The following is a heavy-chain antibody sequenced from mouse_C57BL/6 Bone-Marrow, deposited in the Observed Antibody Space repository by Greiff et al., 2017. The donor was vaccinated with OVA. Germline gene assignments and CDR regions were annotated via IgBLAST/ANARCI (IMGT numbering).Heavy chain of an antibody. CDR2: ISSGGSYT. D-gene: IGHD5-5*01. V-gene: IGHV5-6*01. CDR3: ARHETTVGGFAY. Sequence: EVQLVESGGDLVKPGGSLKLSCAASGFTFSSYGMSWVRQTPDKRLEWVATISSGGSYTYYPDSVKGRFTISRDNAKNTLYLQMSSLKSEDTAMYYCARHETTVGGFAYWGQGTLVTVSA. CDR1: GFTFSSYG. J-gene: IGHJ3*01.